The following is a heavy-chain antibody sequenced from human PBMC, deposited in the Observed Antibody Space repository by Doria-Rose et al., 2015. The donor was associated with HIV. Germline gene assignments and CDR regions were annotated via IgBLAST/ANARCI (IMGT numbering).Heavy chain of an antibody. D-gene: IGHD6-13*01. CDR3: ARIKSSRWYHKYYFDF. Sequence: QVQLVQSGPVLVKPTETLTLTCTVSGVSLSSPGMGVSWIRQHPGKALEWLANNFSDDERTYKTSLKSRLTISRGTSKSQVVLTMTDMDPVDTATYYCARIKSSRWYHKYYFDFWGQGTLVIVSA. CDR1: GVSLSSPGMG. CDR2: NFSDDER. V-gene: IGHV2-26*01. J-gene: IGHJ4*02.